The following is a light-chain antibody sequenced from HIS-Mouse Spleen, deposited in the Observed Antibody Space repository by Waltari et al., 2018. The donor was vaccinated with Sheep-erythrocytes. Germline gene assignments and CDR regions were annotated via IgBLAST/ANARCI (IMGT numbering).Light chain of an antibody. CDR2: AVS. V-gene: IGLV2-11*01. CDR1: RSDVGGYNY. Sequence: QSALTQPRPVSGSPGQSVSISCTGTRSDVGGYNYVSWYQQHPGTAPKLMIYAVSKRPSGVPDRFSGSKSGNTASLTISGLQAEDEADYYCCSYAGSYNHVFATGTKVTVL. CDR3: CSYAGSYNHV. J-gene: IGLJ1*01.